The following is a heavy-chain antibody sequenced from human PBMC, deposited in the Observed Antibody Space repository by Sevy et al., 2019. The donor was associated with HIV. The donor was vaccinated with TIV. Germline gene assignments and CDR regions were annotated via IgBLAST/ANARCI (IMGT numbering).Heavy chain of an antibody. J-gene: IGHJ1*01. V-gene: IGHV3-30*04. Sequence: GGSLRLSCAASGFIFSNFAMHWVRQAPGKGLEWVVVTSYDGSHKYYADSVKGSFTVSRDNSRNILYLEMNSLRRDDTDVYYCARGENNDEFFQYWGQGTLVTVSS. CDR3: ARGENNDEFFQY. CDR2: TSYDGSHK. CDR1: GFIFSNFA. D-gene: IGHD1-26*01.